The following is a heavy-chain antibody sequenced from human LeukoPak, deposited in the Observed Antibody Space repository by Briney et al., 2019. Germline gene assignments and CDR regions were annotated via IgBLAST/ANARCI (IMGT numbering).Heavy chain of an antibody. Sequence: PGGSLRLSCAASGFIFSSYEMSWVRHVPGKGLEWISYISNSGSTIYYADSVKGRFSISRDNAKNSLYLQMNSLRAEDTAVYYCARDLLGWELHYFDYWGQGTLVTVSS. CDR3: ARDLLGWELHYFDY. CDR2: ISNSGSTI. J-gene: IGHJ4*02. V-gene: IGHV3-48*03. D-gene: IGHD1-26*01. CDR1: GFIFSSYE.